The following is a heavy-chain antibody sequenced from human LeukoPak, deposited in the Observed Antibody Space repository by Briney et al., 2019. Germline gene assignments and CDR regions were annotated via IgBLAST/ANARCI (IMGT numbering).Heavy chain of an antibody. Sequence: PSETLSLTCTVSGGSISSGSYYWSWIRQPAGKGLEWIGRIYTSGSTNYNPSLKSRVTISVDTSKNQFSLKLSSVTAADTAVYYCARVRGNVRGGNAFDIWGQGTMVTVSS. D-gene: IGHD3-16*01. CDR2: IYTSGST. V-gene: IGHV4-61*02. J-gene: IGHJ3*02. CDR1: GGSISSGSYY. CDR3: ARVRGNVRGGNAFDI.